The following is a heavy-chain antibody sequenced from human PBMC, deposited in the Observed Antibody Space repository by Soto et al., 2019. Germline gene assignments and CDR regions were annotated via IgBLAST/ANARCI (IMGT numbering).Heavy chain of an antibody. CDR3: ARQFYGSGMYYFAY. D-gene: IGHD3-10*01. CDR2: IYSGGST. V-gene: IGHV3-66*04. Sequence: GGSLRLSCAASGFTVSSNYMSWVRQAPGKGLEWVSVIYSGGSTYYADSVKGRFTISRDNSKNTLYLQMNSLRAEDTAVYYCARQFYGSGMYYFAYWGQRTLVTVSS. J-gene: IGHJ4*02. CDR1: GFTVSSNY.